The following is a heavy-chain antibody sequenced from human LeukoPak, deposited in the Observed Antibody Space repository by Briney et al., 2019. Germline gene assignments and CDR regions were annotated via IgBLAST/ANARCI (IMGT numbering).Heavy chain of an antibody. CDR1: GFTFSSYD. Sequence: GGSLRLSCAASGFTFSSYDMHWVRQPTGKGLEWVSAIGTAGDTYYSHSVKGRFTISRENAKNSLYLHMNSLSAGDTAVYYCARRYCSTTTCYEFGYWGQGTLVTVSS. CDR2: IGTAGDT. V-gene: IGHV3-13*01. CDR3: ARRYCSTTTCYEFGY. D-gene: IGHD2-2*01. J-gene: IGHJ4*02.